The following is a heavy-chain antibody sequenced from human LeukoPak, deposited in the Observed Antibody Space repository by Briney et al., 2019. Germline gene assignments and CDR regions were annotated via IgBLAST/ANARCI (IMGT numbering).Heavy chain of an antibody. V-gene: IGHV3-72*01. J-gene: IGHJ2*01. D-gene: IGHD6-19*01. CDR2: TRNKANSYTT. CDR3: ARERRVDSSGWYRYFDL. CDR1: GFTFSDHY. Sequence: GGSLRLSCAASGFTFSDHYMDWVRPAPGKGLDWVGRTRNKANSYTTEYAASVQGRFTISRDDSKNSLYLQMNSLKTEDTAVYYCARERRVDSSGWYRYFDLWGRGTLVTVSS.